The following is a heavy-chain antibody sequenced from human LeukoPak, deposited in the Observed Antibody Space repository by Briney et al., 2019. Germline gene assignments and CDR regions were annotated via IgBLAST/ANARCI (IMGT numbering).Heavy chain of an antibody. CDR1: GFTFTSSA. V-gene: IGHV1-58*02. D-gene: IGHD3-22*01. CDR3: AADLNYYDCSGSGDY. CDR2: IVVGSGNT. J-gene: IGHJ4*02. Sequence: SVKVSCKASGFTFTSSAMQWGRQARGQRLEWIGWIVVGSGNTNYARKFQERVTITRDMSTSTAYMELTSLRSEDTAVYCCAADLNYYDCSGSGDYWGQGTLVTVST.